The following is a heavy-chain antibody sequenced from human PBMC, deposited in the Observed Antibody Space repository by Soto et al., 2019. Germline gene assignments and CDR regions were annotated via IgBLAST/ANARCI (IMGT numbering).Heavy chain of an antibody. D-gene: IGHD2-21*02. CDR2: IGRRSDI. CDR3: AREETAWPLAYGLDV. Sequence: GGSLRLSCEASGFSFSTYSMHWVRQAPGKGLEWVSSIGRRSDIYYADSVKGRFTVSRDNAKNSVSLQMNSLRDEDTAVYYCAREETAWPLAYGLDVWGQGTTVTVSS. V-gene: IGHV3-21*01. CDR1: GFSFSTYS. J-gene: IGHJ6*02.